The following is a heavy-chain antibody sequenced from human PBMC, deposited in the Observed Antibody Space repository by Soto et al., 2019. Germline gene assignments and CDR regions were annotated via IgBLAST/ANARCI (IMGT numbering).Heavy chain of an antibody. Sequence: GASVKVSCKASGYTFTSYAMHWVRQAPGQRLEWMGWINAGNGNTKYSQKFQGRVTITRDTSASTAYMELSSLRSEDTAVYYCARDIAAAVYFYYWGQGTLVTVSS. J-gene: IGHJ4*02. CDR1: GYTFTSYA. D-gene: IGHD6-13*01. V-gene: IGHV1-3*01. CDR2: INAGNGNT. CDR3: ARDIAAAVYFYY.